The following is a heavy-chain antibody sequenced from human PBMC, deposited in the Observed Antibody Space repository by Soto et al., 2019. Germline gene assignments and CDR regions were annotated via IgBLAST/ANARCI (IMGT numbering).Heavy chain of an antibody. V-gene: IGHV3-7*03. CDR2: INQDGSAT. CDR1: GLTFSTTW. CDR3: ARDRGPYHFDY. J-gene: IGHJ4*02. Sequence: EVQLVESGGGLVQPGGSLRLSCAVSGLTFSTTWMTWVRQAPGKGLEGLASINQDGSATYYVDSVKGRFTISRDNDKNALYQQLNSLIADDSATYYCARDRGPYHFDYWGQGTLVTVSS.